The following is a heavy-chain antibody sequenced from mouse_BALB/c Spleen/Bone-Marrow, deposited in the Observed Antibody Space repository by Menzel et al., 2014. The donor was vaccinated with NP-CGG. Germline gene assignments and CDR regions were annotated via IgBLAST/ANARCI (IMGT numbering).Heavy chain of an antibody. CDR1: GYTFTSYW. CDR2: IYPGDGDT. V-gene: IGHV1-87*01. Sequence: QVQLQQSGAELARPGASVKLSCKASGYTFTSYWMQWVKQRPGQGLEWIGAIYPGDGDTRYTQKFKGKATLTADKSSSTAYMQLSSLASEDSAVYYCARGFPFDYWGQSTTLTVSS. J-gene: IGHJ2*01. CDR3: ARGFPFDY.